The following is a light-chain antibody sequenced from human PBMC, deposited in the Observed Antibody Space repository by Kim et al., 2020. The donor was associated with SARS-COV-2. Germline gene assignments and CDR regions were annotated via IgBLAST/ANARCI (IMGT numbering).Light chain of an antibody. CDR2: GAS. CDR3: HQYVSSLWT. J-gene: IGKJ1*01. Sequence: PGERATLSCRASQSVRNSYLTWYQQKXGQAPRLLIYGASSRATGIPERFSGSGSGTDFTLTISRLEPEDSAVYYCHQYVSSLWTFGQGTKV. V-gene: IGKV3-20*01. CDR1: QSVRNSY.